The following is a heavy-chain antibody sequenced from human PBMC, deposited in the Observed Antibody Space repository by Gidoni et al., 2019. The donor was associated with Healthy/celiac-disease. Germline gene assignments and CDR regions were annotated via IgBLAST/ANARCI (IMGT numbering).Heavy chain of an antibody. V-gene: IGHV3-23*01. CDR2: FIGSGGST. CDR1: GVTFSSYA. D-gene: IGHD3-10*01. J-gene: IGHJ4*02. Sequence: EGQLLESGGGLVQPGGSLRLSGAASGVTFSSYAMSWGSQAQGKGLELVSSFIGSGGSTYYAASVKGRFTISRDNSKNPLYLQMNSLRAEDTAVYYCAKSPSSMVRGVTFDYWGQGTLVTVSS. CDR3: AKSPSSMVRGVTFDY.